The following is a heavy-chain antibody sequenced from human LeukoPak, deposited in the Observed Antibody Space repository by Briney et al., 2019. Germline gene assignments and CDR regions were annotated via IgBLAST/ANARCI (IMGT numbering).Heavy chain of an antibody. CDR2: TSGDNVNT. Sequence: GASVKVSCKASGYTFINYGISWVRQARGQGLEWMGWTSGDNVNTYYAQKFLGRAIMTTDTSTTTAYMELRSLRPDDTAVYYCVRDWEWKAARNLFDPWGQGTRVTVSS. J-gene: IGHJ5*02. CDR1: GYTFINYG. CDR3: VRDWEWKAARNLFDP. D-gene: IGHD6-6*01. V-gene: IGHV1-18*01.